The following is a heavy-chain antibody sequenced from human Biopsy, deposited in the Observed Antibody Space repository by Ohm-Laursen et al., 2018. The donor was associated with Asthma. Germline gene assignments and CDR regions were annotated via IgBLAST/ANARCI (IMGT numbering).Heavy chain of an antibody. CDR2: VYYSGST. D-gene: IGHD2-21*02. J-gene: IGHJ4*02. CDR1: GGSINNFY. Sequence: SDTLSFTCTVSGGSINNFYWSWIRQPPGKGLESIGHVYYSGSTNYNPSLKSRVTISIDASKNQFSLKLTPVTAADTAVYYCARGVDRVTGLLHRFDSWGQGTLVTASS. V-gene: IGHV4-59*07. CDR3: ARGVDRVTGLLHRFDS.